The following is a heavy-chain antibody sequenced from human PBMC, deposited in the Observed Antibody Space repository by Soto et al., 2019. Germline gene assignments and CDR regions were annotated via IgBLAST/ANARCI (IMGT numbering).Heavy chain of an antibody. Sequence: GGSLRLSCAASGFTFSSYSMNWVRQAPGKGLEWVSSISSSSSYIYYADSVKGRFTISRDNAKNSLYLQMNSLRAEDTAVYYCARGGVGATTNGNDYWGQGTLVTVSS. CDR2: ISSSSSYI. CDR1: GFTFSSYS. CDR3: ARGGVGATTNGNDY. D-gene: IGHD1-26*01. J-gene: IGHJ4*02. V-gene: IGHV3-21*01.